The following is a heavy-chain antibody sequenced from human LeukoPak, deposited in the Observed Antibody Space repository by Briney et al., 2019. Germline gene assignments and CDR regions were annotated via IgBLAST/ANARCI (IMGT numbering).Heavy chain of an antibody. CDR3: ARGVSGGVFDY. D-gene: IGHD3-3*01. J-gene: IGHJ4*02. Sequence: SETLSLTCAVSGGSISSGGYSWSWIRQPPGEGLEWIRYIYHSGSTYYNPSLKSRVTISVDRSENQFSLKLSSVTAADTAVYYCARGVSGGVFDYWGQGTLVSVSS. V-gene: IGHV4-30-2*01. CDR2: IYHSGST. CDR1: GGSISSGGYS.